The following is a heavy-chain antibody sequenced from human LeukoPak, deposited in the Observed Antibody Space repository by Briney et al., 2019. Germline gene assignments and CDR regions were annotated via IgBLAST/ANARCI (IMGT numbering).Heavy chain of an antibody. CDR3: TTIAAAGTMNFDY. Sequence: PGGSLRLSCATSGFTLNNAWMSWVRQAPGKGLEWVGRIKSKTDGGTTDYAAPVKGRFTISRDDSKNTLYLQMNSLKTEDTAVYYCTTIAAAGTMNFDYWGQGTLVTVSS. V-gene: IGHV3-15*01. D-gene: IGHD6-13*01. J-gene: IGHJ4*02. CDR2: IKSKTDGGTT. CDR1: GFTLNNAW.